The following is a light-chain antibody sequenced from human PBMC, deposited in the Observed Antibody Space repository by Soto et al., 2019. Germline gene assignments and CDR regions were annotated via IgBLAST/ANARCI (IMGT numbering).Light chain of an antibody. J-gene: IGKJ2*01. CDR2: DAS. Sequence: EIVLTQSPATLSLSPGERATLSCRASQRVSSYLAWYQQKPGQAHRLLIYDASNRATGIPARFSGSGSGTDFTLTISSLEPEDFAVYYCQQRSNWLDTFGQGTKLEIK. CDR3: QQRSNWLDT. CDR1: QRVSSY. V-gene: IGKV3-11*01.